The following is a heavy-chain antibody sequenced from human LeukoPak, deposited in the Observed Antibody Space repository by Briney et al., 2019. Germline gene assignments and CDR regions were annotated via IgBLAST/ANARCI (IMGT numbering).Heavy chain of an antibody. CDR2: IYYSGST. Sequence: SETLSLTCTVSGGSISSSSYYWGWIRQPPGKGLEWIGSIYYSGSTYYNPSLKSRVTISVDTSKNQFSPKLSSVTAADTAVYYCARHGSGSGWPEGWFDPWGQGTLVTVSS. V-gene: IGHV4-39*01. CDR1: GGSISSSSYY. D-gene: IGHD6-19*01. CDR3: ARHGSGSGWPEGWFDP. J-gene: IGHJ5*02.